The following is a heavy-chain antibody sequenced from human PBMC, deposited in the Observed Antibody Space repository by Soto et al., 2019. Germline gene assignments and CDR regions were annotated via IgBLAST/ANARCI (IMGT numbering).Heavy chain of an antibody. V-gene: IGHV4-30-4*01. CDR1: GGSIRSGDYY. Sequence: SETLSLTCAVSGGSIRSGDYYGSWIREPPGKGLEWIGYIYYSGSTYYNPSLKSRVTISVDTSKNQFSLKLSSVTAADTAVYYCARVPIVLVPAAIPYNWFDPWGQGTLVT. CDR2: IYYSGST. CDR3: ARVPIVLVPAAIPYNWFDP. D-gene: IGHD2-2*01. J-gene: IGHJ5*02.